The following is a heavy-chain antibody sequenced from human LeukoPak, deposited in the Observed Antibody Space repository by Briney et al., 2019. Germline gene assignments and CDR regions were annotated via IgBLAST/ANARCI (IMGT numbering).Heavy chain of an antibody. CDR1: GFSSSTYA. V-gene: IGHV3-30*15. CDR3: ARDSGSGYYDSSGSFFDY. Sequence: PGRSLRLSCAASGFSSSTYAMHWVRQAPGKGLEWVAVISDDGSDKYYADSVKGRFTISRDNSKNTLYLQMSSLRAEDTAVYYCARDSGSGYYDSSGSFFDYWGRGTLVTVSS. J-gene: IGHJ4*02. CDR2: ISDDGSDK. D-gene: IGHD3-22*01.